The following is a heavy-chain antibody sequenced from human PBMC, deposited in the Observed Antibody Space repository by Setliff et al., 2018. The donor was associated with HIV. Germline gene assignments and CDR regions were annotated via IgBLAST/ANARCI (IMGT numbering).Heavy chain of an antibody. J-gene: IGHJ6*02. CDR2: IRSKAYGGTT. V-gene: IGHV3-49*04. CDR3: TRDLRWKVPAAIRYYYYYGMDV. Sequence: PGGSLRLSCTASGFTFGDYAMSWVRQAPGKGLEWVGFIRSKAYGGTTEYAASVKGRFTISRDDSKSIAYLQMNSLKTEDTAVYYCTRDLRWKVPAAIRYYYYYGMDVWGQGTTVTVSS. CDR1: GFTFGDYA. D-gene: IGHD2-2*01.